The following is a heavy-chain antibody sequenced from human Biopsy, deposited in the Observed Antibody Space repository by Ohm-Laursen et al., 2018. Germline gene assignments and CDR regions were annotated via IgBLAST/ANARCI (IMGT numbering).Heavy chain of an antibody. J-gene: IGHJ2*01. V-gene: IGHV4-59*08. Sequence: SDTLSLTCTVPGGSISGSSWSWIRQAPGKGLEWIGYISYSRDTNYNPSLKSRITIPVDTSKNQFSLKLTSVTAADTAVYYCARHAPSYSGSYWRYFDLWGRGTLVTVSS. CDR3: ARHAPSYSGSYWRYFDL. CDR2: ISYSRDT. CDR1: GGSISGSS. D-gene: IGHD1-26*01.